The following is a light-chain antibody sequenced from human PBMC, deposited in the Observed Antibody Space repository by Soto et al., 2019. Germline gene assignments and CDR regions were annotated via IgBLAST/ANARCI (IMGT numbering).Light chain of an antibody. Sequence: EIVMTQSPATLSVSPGERATLSCRASQSVSSNLAWYQQKPGQAPRLLIYGASTRATGIPARFSGSGSGTEFTLTISSLQSEDCAVYYFQQYNNWPYTFGQGTKLEIK. CDR2: GAS. V-gene: IGKV3-15*01. CDR3: QQYNNWPYT. J-gene: IGKJ2*01. CDR1: QSVSSN.